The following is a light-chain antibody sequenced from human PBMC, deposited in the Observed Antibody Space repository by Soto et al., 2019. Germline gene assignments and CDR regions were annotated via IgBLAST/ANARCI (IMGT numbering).Light chain of an antibody. Sequence: AIRMTQSPSSFSASTGDSVTITCQASQGISSYLAWYQQKPGKAPKLLIYAASTLKSGVPSRFSGSGSGTDFTLTISCLQSEDFATYYCQQYYSTPGLTFSGGTKVEIK. J-gene: IGKJ4*01. CDR1: QGISSY. CDR3: QQYYSTPGLT. V-gene: IGKV1-8*01. CDR2: AAS.